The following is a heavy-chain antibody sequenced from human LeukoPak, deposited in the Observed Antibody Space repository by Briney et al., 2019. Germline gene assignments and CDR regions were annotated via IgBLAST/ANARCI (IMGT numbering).Heavy chain of an antibody. Sequence: PGGSLRLSCAASGFTFSSYEMNWVRQAPGKGLEWVSYISSSGSTIYYADSVKGRFTISRDNAKNSLYLQMNSLRAEDTAVYYCATDGNYYDSSGLVMDWGQGTLATVSS. CDR1: GFTFSSYE. D-gene: IGHD3-22*01. CDR2: ISSSGSTI. J-gene: IGHJ4*02. V-gene: IGHV3-48*03. CDR3: ATDGNYYDSSGLVMD.